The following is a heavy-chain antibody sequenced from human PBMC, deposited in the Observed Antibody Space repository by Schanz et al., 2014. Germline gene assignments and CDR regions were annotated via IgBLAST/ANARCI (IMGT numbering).Heavy chain of an antibody. CDR1: GFTFSNHG. Sequence: VQLVESGGGVVQPGRSLRLSCAASGFTFSNHGMHWVRQSPGKGLEWVSFISSSGTSIYYADSVKGRFTISRDNAKNSLYLQMNSLRAEDTAVYYCAKDVRPVANTVHFYYMDVWGQGTTVTVSS. CDR2: ISSSGTSI. V-gene: IGHV3-48*01. J-gene: IGHJ6*02. CDR3: AKDVRPVANTVHFYYMDV. D-gene: IGHD6-19*01.